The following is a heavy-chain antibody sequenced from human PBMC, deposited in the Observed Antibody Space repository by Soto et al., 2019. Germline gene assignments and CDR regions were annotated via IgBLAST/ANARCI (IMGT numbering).Heavy chain of an antibody. J-gene: IGHJ4*02. CDR3: TRGRVSLDY. Sequence: SGGSLRLSCTASGFTFADYALNWFRQAPGKGLEWVAIIRSKVYGEAKDYAASVKGRFTISRDDSKNIAYLQMNSLKTEDTAVYYCTRGRVSLDYWGQGAQVTVSS. CDR1: GFTFADYA. V-gene: IGHV3-49*03. CDR2: IRSKVYGEAK.